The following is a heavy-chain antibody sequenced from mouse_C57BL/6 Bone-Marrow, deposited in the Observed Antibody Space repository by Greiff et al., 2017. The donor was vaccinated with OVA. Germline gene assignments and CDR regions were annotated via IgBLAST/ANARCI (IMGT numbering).Heavy chain of an antibody. J-gene: IGHJ4*01. CDR2: IRYDGSN. CDR3: ARVEVFPYAMDY. V-gene: IGHV3-6*01. Sequence: DVKLVESGPGLVKPSQSLSLTCSVTGYSITSGCSWNWIRQFPGNTLECMGSIRYDGSNNSTPSLNNLLSITRYTSKNQVFLKLNAVTTEDTATYDWARVEVFPYAMDYWGQGTSVTVSS. CDR1: GYSITSGCS.